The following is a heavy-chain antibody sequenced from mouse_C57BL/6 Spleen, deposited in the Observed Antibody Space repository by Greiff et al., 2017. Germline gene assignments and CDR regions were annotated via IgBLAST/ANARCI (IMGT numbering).Heavy chain of an antibody. CDR3: ARFFCERYFDV. J-gene: IGHJ1*03. Sequence: QVQLQQSGAELARPGASVKMSCKASGYTFTSYTMHWVKQRPGQGLEWIGYLNPSSGYTKYSQKFKDKATLTADKSSSTAYMQLISLTSEDSAVYYCARFFCERYFDVWGTGTTVTVSS. CDR1: GYTFTSYT. V-gene: IGHV1-4*01. CDR2: LNPSSGYT.